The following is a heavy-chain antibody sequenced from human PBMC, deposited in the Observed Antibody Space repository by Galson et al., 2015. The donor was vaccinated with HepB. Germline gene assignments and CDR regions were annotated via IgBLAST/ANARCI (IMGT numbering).Heavy chain of an antibody. J-gene: IGHJ4*02. V-gene: IGHV1-46*03. CDR2: INPSGGTT. CDR1: GYTFTNYY. D-gene: IGHD4-17*01. CDR3: TRAPSLYGEIDY. Sequence: SVKVSCKASGYTFTNYYMHWVRQASGQGLEWMGIINPSGGTTSYAQKFLGRVTMTWDTSTSTVYMELSSLRSEDTAVYYCTRAPSLYGEIDYWGQGTLVTVSS.